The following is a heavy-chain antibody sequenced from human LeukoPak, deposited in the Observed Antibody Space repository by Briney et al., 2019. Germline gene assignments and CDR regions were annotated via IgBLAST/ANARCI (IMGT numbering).Heavy chain of an antibody. D-gene: IGHD3-22*01. J-gene: IGHJ4*02. Sequence: GGSLRLSCAASGFTFSSYAMNWVRQAPGKGLEWVSSISSSSSYIYYADSVKGRFTISRDNAKNSLYLQMNSLRAEDTAVYYCARSVTMIVVVITPFDYWGQGTLVTVSS. V-gene: IGHV3-21*01. CDR2: ISSSSSYI. CDR1: GFTFSSYA. CDR3: ARSVTMIVVVITPFDY.